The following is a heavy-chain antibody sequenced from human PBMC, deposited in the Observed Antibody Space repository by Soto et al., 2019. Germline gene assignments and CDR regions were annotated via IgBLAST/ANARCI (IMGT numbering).Heavy chain of an antibody. J-gene: IGHJ6*02. V-gene: IGHV1-18*04. CDR3: AREAGTSHYYYYGMDV. Sequence: GASVKVSCKASGYTFTSYGISWVRQAPGQGLEWMGWISAYNGNTNYAQKLQGRVTMTTDTSTSTAYMELRSLRPDDTAVYYCAREAGTSHYYYYGMDVWGQGTTVTVSS. CDR2: ISAYNGNT. CDR1: GYTFTSYG. D-gene: IGHD1-1*01.